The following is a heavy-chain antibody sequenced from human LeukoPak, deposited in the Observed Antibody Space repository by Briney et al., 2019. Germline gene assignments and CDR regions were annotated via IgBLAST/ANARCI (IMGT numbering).Heavy chain of an antibody. CDR3: ARDPYSGGYGNYYYYYMDV. D-gene: IGHD1-26*01. Sequence: PGGSLRLSCAASGFTFSDYYMSWIRQAPGKGLEWVSYISNSGSTIYYADSVKGRFTISRDNVRNSLYLQMNSLRAEDTAVYYCARDPYSGGYGNYYYYYMDVWGKGTTVTISS. CDR1: GFTFSDYY. J-gene: IGHJ6*03. V-gene: IGHV3-11*04. CDR2: ISNSGSTI.